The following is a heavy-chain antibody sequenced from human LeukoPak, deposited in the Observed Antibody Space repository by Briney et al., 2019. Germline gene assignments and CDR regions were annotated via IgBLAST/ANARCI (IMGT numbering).Heavy chain of an antibody. CDR3: ARYCSGGSCSADYYYMDV. Sequence: SVKVSCKASGGTFSSYAISWVPQAPRQGLEWMGGIIPIFGTANYAQKFQGRVTITADESTSTAYMELSSLRSEDTAVYYCARYCSGGSCSADYYYMDVWGKGTTVTVSS. CDR1: GGTFSSYA. CDR2: IIPIFGTA. D-gene: IGHD2-15*01. V-gene: IGHV1-69*01. J-gene: IGHJ6*03.